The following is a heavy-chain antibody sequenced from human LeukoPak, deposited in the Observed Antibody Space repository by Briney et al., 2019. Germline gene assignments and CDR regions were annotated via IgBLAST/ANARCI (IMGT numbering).Heavy chain of an antibody. D-gene: IGHD5-18*01. V-gene: IGHV3-48*03. Sequence: PGGSLRLSCAASGFTFSSYEMNWVRQAPGKGLEWVSYISSSGSTIYYADSVKGRFTISRDNAKNSLYLQMNSLRAEDTAVYYCARDDKDTAMVGKRFDYWGQGTLVTVSS. CDR2: ISSSGSTI. CDR1: GFTFSSYE. CDR3: ARDDKDTAMVGKRFDY. J-gene: IGHJ4*02.